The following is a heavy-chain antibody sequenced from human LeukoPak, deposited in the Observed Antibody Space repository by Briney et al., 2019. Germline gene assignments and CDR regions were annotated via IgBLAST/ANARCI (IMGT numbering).Heavy chain of an antibody. Sequence: PSETLSLTCTVSGGSISSGGYYWSWIRQHPGKGLEWIGYIYYSGSTYYNPSLKSRVTISVDTSKNQFSLKLSSVTAADTAVYYCARDRPNYYDSSGSAFDIWGQGTMVTVSS. CDR1: GGSISSGGYY. J-gene: IGHJ3*02. CDR3: ARDRPNYYDSSGSAFDI. V-gene: IGHV4-31*03. CDR2: IYYSGST. D-gene: IGHD3-22*01.